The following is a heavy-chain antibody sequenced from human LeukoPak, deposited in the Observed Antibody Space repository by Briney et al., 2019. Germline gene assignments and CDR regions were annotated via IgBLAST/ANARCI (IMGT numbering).Heavy chain of an antibody. D-gene: IGHD2-2*02. J-gene: IGHJ1*01. CDR2: INPNSGCT. V-gene: IGHV1-2*02. Sequence: ASVKVSYKASGYTFTGYYMHWVRQAPGQGLEWMGWINPNSGCTNYAQKFQGRVTMTRDTSISTAYMELSRLRSDDTAVYYCAREGYCSSTSCYIYFQHWGQGTLVTVSS. CDR3: AREGYCSSTSCYIYFQH. CDR1: GYTFTGYY.